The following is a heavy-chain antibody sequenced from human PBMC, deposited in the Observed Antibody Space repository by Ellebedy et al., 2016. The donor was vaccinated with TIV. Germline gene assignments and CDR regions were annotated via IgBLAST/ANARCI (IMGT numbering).Heavy chain of an antibody. D-gene: IGHD2-8*01. CDR1: GGSISSSSYY. CDR2: IYYSGST. J-gene: IGHJ4*02. V-gene: IGHV4-39*07. Sequence: SETLSLTCTGSGGSISSSSYYWGWVRQPPGKGLEWIGSIYYSGSTYYNPSLKSRVTISVDTSKNQFSLKLRSVTAADTAVYYCARGGVSYSDYWGQGTLVTVSS. CDR3: ARGGVSYSDY.